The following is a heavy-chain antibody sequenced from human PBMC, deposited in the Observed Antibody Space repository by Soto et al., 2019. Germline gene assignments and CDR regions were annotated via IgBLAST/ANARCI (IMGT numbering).Heavy chain of an antibody. CDR2: TYHRGST. V-gene: IGHV4-59*01. D-gene: IGHD3-22*01. CDR3: TRGYDGSGYIAFDV. Sequence: PSETLSLTCSVSGVSISSYFWSWIRQAPGRGLEWIGYTYHRGSTNYSPSLKSRVAISLDTSENQFSLKLTSVTAADTAVYYCTRGYDGSGYIAFDVWGQGIKVTVSS. CDR1: GVSISSYF. J-gene: IGHJ3*01.